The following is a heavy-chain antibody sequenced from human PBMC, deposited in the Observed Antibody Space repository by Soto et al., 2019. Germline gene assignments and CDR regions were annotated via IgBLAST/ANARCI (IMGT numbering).Heavy chain of an antibody. V-gene: IGHV3-30-3*01. CDR1: GFTFSNYA. CDR3: AREKLADYFDS. D-gene: IGHD6-6*01. J-gene: IGHJ4*02. CDR2: ISYDGSQT. Sequence: QVQLVESGGGVVQPGRSLRLSCEASGFTFSNYAVHWVRQAPGKGLEWVAMISYDGSQTYYADSLKGRFTISRDNSKKSLHLQLHSLREEDTGIYYCAREKLADYFDSWGQGILVTVSS.